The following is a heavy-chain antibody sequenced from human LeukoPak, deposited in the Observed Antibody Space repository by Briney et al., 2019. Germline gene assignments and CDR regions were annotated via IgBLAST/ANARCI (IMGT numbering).Heavy chain of an antibody. CDR3: ARDLTGEWELLGY. Sequence: ASVKVSYKASGYTFTSYYMHWVRQAPGQGLEWMGIINPSGGSTSYAQKFQGRVTMTRDMSTSTVYMELSSLRSEDTAVYYCARDLTGEWELLGYWGQGTLVTVSS. J-gene: IGHJ4*02. CDR1: GYTFTSYY. CDR2: INPSGGST. V-gene: IGHV1-46*01. D-gene: IGHD1-26*01.